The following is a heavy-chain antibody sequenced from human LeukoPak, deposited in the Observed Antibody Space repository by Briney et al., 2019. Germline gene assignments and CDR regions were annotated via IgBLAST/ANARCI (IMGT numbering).Heavy chain of an antibody. CDR2: IKPNSGGK. D-gene: IGHD6-13*01. CDR1: GYTFTDYC. V-gene: IGHV1-2*06. CDR3: SRERLAAAGTEYYDCMGV. Sequence: GSVKVSCMASGYTFTDYCMHWMRQAPGQGLEWVGRIKPNSGGKNKAHTFQGRVTMTRDTSIRTLNMDLNRQRSNDTAAYLCSRERLAAAGTEYYDCMGVWGKGTTVTVSS. J-gene: IGHJ6*03.